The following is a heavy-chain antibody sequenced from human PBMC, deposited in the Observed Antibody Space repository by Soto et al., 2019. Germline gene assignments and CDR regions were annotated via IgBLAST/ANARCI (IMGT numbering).Heavy chain of an antibody. J-gene: IGHJ4*02. Sequence: SETLSLTCAVYGGSFSGYYWSWIRQPPGKGLEWIGEINHSGSTNYNPSLKIRVTISVDTSKNHFSLKLSFVTAADTAVYYCAISIGLTDAGAYYFDYWGQGTLVTVSS. V-gene: IGHV4-34*01. CDR2: INHSGST. CDR1: GGSFSGYY. D-gene: IGHD2-8*02. CDR3: AISIGLTDAGAYYFDY.